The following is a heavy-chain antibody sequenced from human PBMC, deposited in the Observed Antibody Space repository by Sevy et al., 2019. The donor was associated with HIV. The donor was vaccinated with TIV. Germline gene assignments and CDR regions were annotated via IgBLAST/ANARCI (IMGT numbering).Heavy chain of an antibody. CDR3: ASGIVGATLSY. CDR2: IWYDGSNK. D-gene: IGHD1-26*01. V-gene: IGHV3-33*08. CDR1: GFTFSSYG. Sequence: GGSLRLSCAASGFTFSSYGMHWVRQAPGKGLEWVAVIWYDGSNKYYADSVKGRFTSSRDNSKNTLYLQMNSLRAEDTAVYYCASGIVGATLSYWGQGTLVTVSS. J-gene: IGHJ4*02.